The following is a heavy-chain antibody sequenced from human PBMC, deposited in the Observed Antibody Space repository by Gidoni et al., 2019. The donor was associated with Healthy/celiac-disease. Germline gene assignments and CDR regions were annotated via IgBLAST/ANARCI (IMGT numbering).Heavy chain of an antibody. V-gene: IGHV4-34*01. D-gene: IGHD6-13*01. CDR2: INHSGST. CDR3: ARGTGSSPFDY. Sequence: QVQLQQWGAGLLKPSETLSRTCAVYGGSFSGYYWSWIRQPPGKGLEWIGEINHSGSTNYNPSLKSRVTISVDTSKNQFSLKLSAVTAADTAVYYCARGTGSSPFDYWGQGTLVTVSS. CDR1: GGSFSGYY. J-gene: IGHJ4*02.